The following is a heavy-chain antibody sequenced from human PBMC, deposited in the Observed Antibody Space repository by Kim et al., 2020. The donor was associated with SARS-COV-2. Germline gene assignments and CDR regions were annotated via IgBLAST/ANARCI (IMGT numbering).Heavy chain of an antibody. J-gene: IGHJ4*02. CDR2: IRNKPNSYTT. CDR1: GFSFSDNY. V-gene: IGHV3-72*01. CDR3: VKGHRVLDS. Sequence: GGFLRLSCVASGFSFSDNYMDWVRQAPGKGLEWVGRIRNKPNSYTTEYAPSVKGRFTVSRDDSKNSLYLQMDGLKPEDTAMYYCVKGHRVLDSWGQGTLVTVSS.